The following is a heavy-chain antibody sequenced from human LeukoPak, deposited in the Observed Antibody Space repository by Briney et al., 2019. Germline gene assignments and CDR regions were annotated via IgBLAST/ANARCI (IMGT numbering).Heavy chain of an antibody. D-gene: IGHD3-3*01. Sequence: ASVKVSCKVSGYTLTELSMHWVRQAPGKGLEWMGGFDPEDGETIYAQKFQGRVTMTEDTSTDTAYMELSSLRSEDTAVYYCATLRGFWSGYRPEDAFDIWGQGTMVTVSS. CDR1: GYTLTELS. CDR3: ATLRGFWSGYRPEDAFDI. J-gene: IGHJ3*02. V-gene: IGHV1-24*01. CDR2: FDPEDGET.